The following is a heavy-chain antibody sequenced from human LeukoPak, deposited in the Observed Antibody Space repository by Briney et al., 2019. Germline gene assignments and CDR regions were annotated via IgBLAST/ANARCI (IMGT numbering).Heavy chain of an antibody. CDR3: ARGHEDFDY. CDR2: ISSSGSYI. D-gene: IGHD2-15*01. Sequence: PGRSLRLSCAASGFTFSSYSLNWVRQAPGKGLEWVSSISSSGSYIYYADSLKGRFTISRDNAKNSLYLQMNSLRAEDTAVYHCARGHEDFDYWGQGTLVTVSS. CDR1: GFTFSSYS. J-gene: IGHJ4*02. V-gene: IGHV3-21*01.